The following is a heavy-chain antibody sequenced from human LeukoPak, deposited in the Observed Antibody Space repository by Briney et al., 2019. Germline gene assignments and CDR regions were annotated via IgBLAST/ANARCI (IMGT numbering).Heavy chain of an antibody. CDR3: ARDPPLRDYGDRDFDL. J-gene: IGHJ2*01. CDR2: IYHSGST. V-gene: IGHV4-39*07. CDR1: GGSISISSYY. Sequence: PSETLSLTCTVSGGSISISSYYWGCIRQPPGKGLECIGSIYHSGSTYYNPSLKSRVTISVDTSKNQFSLKLSSVTAADTAVYYCARDPPLRDYGDRDFDLWGRGTLVTVSS. D-gene: IGHD4-17*01.